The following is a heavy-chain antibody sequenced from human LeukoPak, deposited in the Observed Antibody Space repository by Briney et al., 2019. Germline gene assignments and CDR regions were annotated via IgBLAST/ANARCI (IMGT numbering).Heavy chain of an antibody. V-gene: IGHV3-23*01. CDR3: AKDRIRSGYDTNFDY. CDR2: ISGSGGST. CDR1: GFTFSSYA. J-gene: IGHJ4*02. Sequence: GGSLRLSCAASGFTFSSYAMSWVRQAPGKGLEWVSAISGSGGSTNYADSVKGRFTISRDNSKNTLYLQMNSLRAEDTAVYYCAKDRIRSGYDTNFDYWGQGTLVTVSS. D-gene: IGHD5-12*01.